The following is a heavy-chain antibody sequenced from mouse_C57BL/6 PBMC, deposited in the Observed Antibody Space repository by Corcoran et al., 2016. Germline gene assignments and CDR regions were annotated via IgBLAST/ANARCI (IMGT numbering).Heavy chain of an antibody. CDR2: INPNNGGT. J-gene: IGHJ1*03. D-gene: IGHD3-3*01. Sequence: EVQLQQSGPELVKPGASVKISCKASGYTFTDYYMNWVKQSHGKSLEWIGDINPNNGGTRYNQKFKGKATLTVDKSSSTAYMELRSLTSEDSAVYHCAREDIRGYFDVWGTGTTVTVSS. V-gene: IGHV1-26*01. CDR3: AREDIRGYFDV. CDR1: GYTFTDYY.